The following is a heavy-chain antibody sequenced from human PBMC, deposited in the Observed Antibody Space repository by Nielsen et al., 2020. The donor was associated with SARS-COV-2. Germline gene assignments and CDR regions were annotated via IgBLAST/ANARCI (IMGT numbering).Heavy chain of an antibody. D-gene: IGHD6-19*01. CDR3: ARVPQWLVVYFDY. Sequence: GESLKISCAASGFTFSDYYMSWIRQAPGKGLEWVSYISSSSSYTNYADSVKGRFTISRDNAKNSLYLQMNSLRVEDTAVYYCARVPQWLVVYFDYWGQGTLVTVSS. CDR2: ISSSSSYT. J-gene: IGHJ4*02. V-gene: IGHV3-11*05. CDR1: GFTFSDYY.